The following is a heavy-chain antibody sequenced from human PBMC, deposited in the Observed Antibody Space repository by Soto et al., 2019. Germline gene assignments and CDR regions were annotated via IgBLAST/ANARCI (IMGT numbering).Heavy chain of an antibody. CDR1: GFTVSSHA. Sequence: EVQVLESGGGLVQPGGSLRLSCEGSGFTVSSHAMTWIRQAPGKGPEWVSTITADGGTYYADSVKGRFAMSRDTSEGTXXLQMNSLGAEDTAAYYCAPHVSCSGGSCQYDAFAIRGQGTMVTVSS. CDR3: APHVSCSGGSCQYDAFAI. V-gene: IGHV3-23*01. D-gene: IGHD2-15*01. J-gene: IGHJ3*02. CDR2: ITADGGT.